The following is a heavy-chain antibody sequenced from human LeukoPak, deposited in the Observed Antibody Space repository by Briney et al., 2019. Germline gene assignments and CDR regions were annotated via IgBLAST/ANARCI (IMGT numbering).Heavy chain of an antibody. V-gene: IGHV1-3*01. J-gene: IGHJ4*02. Sequence: ASVKVSCKASGYTFTEYAIHWVRQAPGQRLEWMGWINGGNGNTKYSQKFQGRVTFTRDTSASTVYMELSSLRSEDTAVFYCARRPNLAYLDYWGQGSLVTVSS. CDR1: GYTFTEYA. CDR2: INGGNGNT. CDR3: ARRPNLAYLDY.